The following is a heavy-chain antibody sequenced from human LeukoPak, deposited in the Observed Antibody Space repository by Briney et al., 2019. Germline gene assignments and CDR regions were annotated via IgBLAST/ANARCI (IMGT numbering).Heavy chain of an antibody. V-gene: IGHV4-39*01. CDR3: ARRLWFGRAFDI. D-gene: IGHD3-10*01. J-gene: IGHJ3*02. CDR1: GGSISSSSYY. Sequence: PSETLSLTCTVSGGSISSSSYYWGWIRQPPGKGLEWIGSIYYSGCTYYNPSLKSRVTISVDTSKNQFSLKLSSVTAADTAVYYCARRLWFGRAFDIWGQGTMVTVSS. CDR2: IYYSGCT.